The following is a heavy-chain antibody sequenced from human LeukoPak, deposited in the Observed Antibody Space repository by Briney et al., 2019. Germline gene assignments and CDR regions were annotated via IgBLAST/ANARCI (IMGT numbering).Heavy chain of an antibody. V-gene: IGHV3-23*01. Sequence: GGSLRLSCAASGFTFSSYAMSWVRQAPGKGLEWVSAISGSGGSTYYADSVKGRFTISRDNSKNTLYLQMNSLRAEDTVVYYCAKDRGGVGGTATVYFDYGGQEPLVTFP. CDR1: GFTFSSYA. CDR3: AKDRGGVGGTATVYFDY. J-gene: IGHJ4*02. CDR2: ISGSGGST. D-gene: IGHD2-21*02.